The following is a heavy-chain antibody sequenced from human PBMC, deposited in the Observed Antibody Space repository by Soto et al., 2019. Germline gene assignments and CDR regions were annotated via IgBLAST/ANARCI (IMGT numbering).Heavy chain of an antibody. CDR3: ARSAEYDSSGYYYLNWFDP. J-gene: IGHJ5*02. CDR1: GFTFSSYS. Sequence: EVQLVESGGGLVQPGGSLRLSCAASGFTFSSYSMNWVRQAPGKGLEWVPYISSNTIYYADSVKGRFTISRDNAKNSLYLQMNSLRDEDTAVYYCARSAEYDSSGYYYLNWFDPWGQGTLVTVSS. V-gene: IGHV3-48*02. CDR2: ISSNTI. D-gene: IGHD3-22*01.